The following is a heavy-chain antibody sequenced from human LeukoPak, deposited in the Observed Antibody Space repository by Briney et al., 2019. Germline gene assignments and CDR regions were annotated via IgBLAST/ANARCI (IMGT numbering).Heavy chain of an antibody. CDR3: ARGLTLLGYCSSTSRLMNY. CDR1: GFTLSSYW. V-gene: IGHV3-74*01. D-gene: IGHD2-2*01. Sequence: GGSLRLSCAVSGFTLSSYWMHWVRQAPGKGLVWVSRIDSDGSTTDYADSVKGRFTISRDNANNTLYLQMNSLRAEDAGVYYCARGLTLLGYCSSTSRLMNYWGQGTLVTVSS. J-gene: IGHJ4*02. CDR2: IDSDGSTT.